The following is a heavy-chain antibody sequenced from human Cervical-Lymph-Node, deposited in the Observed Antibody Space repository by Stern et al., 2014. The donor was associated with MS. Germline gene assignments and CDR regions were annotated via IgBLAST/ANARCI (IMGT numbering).Heavy chain of an antibody. V-gene: IGHV2-70*01. J-gene: IGHJ4*02. Sequence: QVTLKESGPALVKPTQTLTLTCTFSGFSLSTSGMCVSWIRQPPGKALEWLALMYWDDDKYYSPSLKTRLTSSKDTSKNQVVLTMTNMDPVDTATYYCARIHTVTSAFDYWGQGTLVTVSS. D-gene: IGHD4-17*01. CDR1: GFSLSTSGMC. CDR3: ARIHTVTSAFDY. CDR2: MYWDDDK.